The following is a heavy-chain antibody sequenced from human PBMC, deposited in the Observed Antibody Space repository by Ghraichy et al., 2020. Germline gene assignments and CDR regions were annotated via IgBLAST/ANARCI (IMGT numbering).Heavy chain of an antibody. Sequence: GESLNISCSASGFTFSSYNMNWVRQAPGKGLEFVSAISRNGGSTYYADSVKGRFTISRDNSKNTLYLQMSSLRAEDTAVYYCVSGCSGSICSQDGFDYWGQGTLVTVSS. CDR1: GFTFSSYN. J-gene: IGHJ4*02. CDR3: VSGCSGSICSQDGFDY. CDR2: ISRNGGST. V-gene: IGHV3-64D*09. D-gene: IGHD2-2*01.